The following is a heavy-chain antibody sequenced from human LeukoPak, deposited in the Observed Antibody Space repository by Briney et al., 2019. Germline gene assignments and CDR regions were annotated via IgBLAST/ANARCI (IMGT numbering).Heavy chain of an antibody. D-gene: IGHD4-17*01. CDR3: ARGPPTTVFLNNWFDP. V-gene: IGHV6-1*01. J-gene: IGHJ5*02. Sequence: SPTLSLTFAISADSVSINSAAWNWIRQSPSRGLEWLGRTYYRSKWYNDYAVSVKSRITINPDTSKNQFSLQLNSVTPEDTAVYYCARGPPTTVFLNNWFDPWGQGTLVTVSS. CDR2: TYYRSKWYN. CDR1: ADSVSINSAA.